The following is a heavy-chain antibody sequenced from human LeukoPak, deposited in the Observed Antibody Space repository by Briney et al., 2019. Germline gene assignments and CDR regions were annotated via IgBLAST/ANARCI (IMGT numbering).Heavy chain of an antibody. J-gene: IGHJ4*02. CDR3: AGQGTVSRIDY. CDR2: IHYSGST. CDR1: GGSIRSYY. Sequence: PSETLSLTCTVSGGSIRSYYWSWIRQPPGKGLEWIGYIHYSGSTNYNPSLKSRVTISVDTSKNQFSLKLSSVTAADTAVYYCAGQGTVSRIDYWGQGTLVTVSS. D-gene: IGHD4-17*01. V-gene: IGHV4-59*01.